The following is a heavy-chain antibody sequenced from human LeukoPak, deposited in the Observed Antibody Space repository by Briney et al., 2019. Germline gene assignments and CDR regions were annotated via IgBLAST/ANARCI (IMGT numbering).Heavy chain of an antibody. CDR3: ARDAYYYDSSGYEDY. Sequence: GGSLRLSCAASGLTFSSYGMHWVRQAPGKGLEWVAVIWYDGSNKYYADSVKGRFTISRDNSKNTLYLQMNSLRAEDTAVYYCARDAYYYDSSGYEDYWGQGTLVTVSS. D-gene: IGHD3-22*01. CDR1: GLTFSSYG. V-gene: IGHV3-33*01. J-gene: IGHJ4*02. CDR2: IWYDGSNK.